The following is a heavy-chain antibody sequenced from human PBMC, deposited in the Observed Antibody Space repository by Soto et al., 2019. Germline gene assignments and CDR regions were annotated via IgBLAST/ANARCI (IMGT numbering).Heavy chain of an antibody. CDR3: AMVYSGSCYDS. J-gene: IGHJ4*02. Sequence: PSEPLSLTCTVSGGSIRSCYWYWIRQQRGKGLAWIAYINYSGSTYYNPSLKSRVTISVYRYNDQFSLHPSSVSGSYEPVYDCAMVYSGSCYDSWSQGTLVAAPS. D-gene: IGHD1-26*01. CDR1: GGSIRSCY. V-gene: IGHV4-59*06. CDR2: INYSGST.